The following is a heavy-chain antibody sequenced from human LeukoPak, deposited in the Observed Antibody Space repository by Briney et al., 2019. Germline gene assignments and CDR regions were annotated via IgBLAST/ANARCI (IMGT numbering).Heavy chain of an antibody. CDR3: ARLMGSYLDY. Sequence: GGSLRLSCAASGFTFSSYGMHWVRQAPGKGLEWVAVIWYDGSKKYYADSVKGRFTISRDNSRNTLYLQMNSLRAEDTAVYYCARLMGSYLDYWGQGTLVTVSS. J-gene: IGHJ4*02. D-gene: IGHD3-10*01. CDR1: GFTFSSYG. V-gene: IGHV3-33*08. CDR2: IWYDGSKK.